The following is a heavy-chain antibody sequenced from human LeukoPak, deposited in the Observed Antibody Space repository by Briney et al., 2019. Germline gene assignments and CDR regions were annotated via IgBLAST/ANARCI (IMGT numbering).Heavy chain of an antibody. D-gene: IGHD4-17*01. J-gene: IGHJ4*02. CDR2: VFTSGAT. CDR1: GYSISSGYY. CDR3: ARAREYGDFFDY. Sequence: SETLSLTCAVSGYSISSGYYWGWIRQPAGKGLEYIGRVFTSGATDYNPSLKSRVTMSIDMSKSHFSLRVNSVTAADTAVYYCARAREYGDFFDYWGQGTLVTVSS. V-gene: IGHV4-4*07.